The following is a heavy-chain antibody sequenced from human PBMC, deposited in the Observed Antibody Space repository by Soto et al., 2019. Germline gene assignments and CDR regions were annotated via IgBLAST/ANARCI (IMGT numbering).Heavy chain of an antibody. J-gene: IGHJ4*02. CDR1: GFTFSSYA. D-gene: IGHD6-19*01. Sequence: PGGSLRLSCAASGFTFSSYAMSWVRQAPGKGLEWVSAISGSGGSTYYADSVKGRFTISRDNSKNTLYLQMNSLRAEDAAVYYCAKAIFVYSSGWFDYWGQGTLVTVS. CDR2: ISGSGGST. CDR3: AKAIFVYSSGWFDY. V-gene: IGHV3-23*01.